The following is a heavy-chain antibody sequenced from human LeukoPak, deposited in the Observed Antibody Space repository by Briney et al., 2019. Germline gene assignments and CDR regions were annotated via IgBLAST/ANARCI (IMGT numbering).Heavy chain of an antibody. CDR3: ARSSMVQGVIITAPLYYFDY. D-gene: IGHD3-10*01. Sequence: PSETLSLTCTVSGGSISSYYGGWIRQPAGKGLEWIGRIYTSGSTNYNPSLKSRVTMSVDTSKNQFSLKLSSVTAADTAVYYCARSSMVQGVIITAPLYYFDYWGQGTLVTVSS. V-gene: IGHV4-4*07. CDR1: GGSISSYY. J-gene: IGHJ4*02. CDR2: IYTSGST.